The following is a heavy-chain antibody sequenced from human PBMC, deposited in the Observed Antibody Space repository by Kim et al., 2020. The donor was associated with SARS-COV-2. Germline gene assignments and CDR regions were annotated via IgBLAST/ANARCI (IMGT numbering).Heavy chain of an antibody. J-gene: IGHJ4*02. Sequence: STYYADSVKARFPISRDNSKNTLYLQMNSLRAEDTAVYYCAKDVHETPYYWGQGTLVTVSS. CDR3: AKDVHETPYY. V-gene: IGHV3-23*01. CDR2: ST.